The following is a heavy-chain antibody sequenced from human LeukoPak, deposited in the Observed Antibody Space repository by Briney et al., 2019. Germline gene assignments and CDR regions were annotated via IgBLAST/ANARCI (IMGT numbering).Heavy chain of an antibody. J-gene: IGHJ4*02. CDR2: IRYDGSNK. CDR3: ATQGDYKGYCSSTSCPDY. V-gene: IGHV3-30*02. D-gene: IGHD2-2*01. Sequence: GRSLRLSCAASGFTFSSYGMHWVRQAPGKGLEWVAFIRYDGSNKYYADSVKGRFTISRDNSKNTLYLQMNSLRAEDTAVYYCATQGDYKGYCSSTSCPDYWGQGTLVTVSS. CDR1: GFTFSSYG.